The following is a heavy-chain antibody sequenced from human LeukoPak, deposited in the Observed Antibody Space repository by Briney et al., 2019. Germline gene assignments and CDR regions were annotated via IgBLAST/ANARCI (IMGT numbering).Heavy chain of an antibody. CDR1: GFTFSSYS. CDR3: ARWLPSGSYTGVDY. V-gene: IGHV3-21*01. Sequence: GGSLRLSCAASGFTFSSYSMNWVRQAPGKGLEWVSSISSSSTYIYYADSVKGRFTISRDNAKNSLYLQMNSLRAEDTAVYYCARWLPSGSYTGVDYWGQGTLVTVSS. J-gene: IGHJ4*02. D-gene: IGHD1-26*01. CDR2: ISSSSTYI.